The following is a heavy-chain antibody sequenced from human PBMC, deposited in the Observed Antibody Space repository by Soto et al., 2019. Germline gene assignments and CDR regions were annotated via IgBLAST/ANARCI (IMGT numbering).Heavy chain of an antibody. CDR2: IRYDGSDE. V-gene: IGHV3-33*08. CDR3: ARDGVGATTFFGFLDY. Sequence: QVQLVESGGGVVQPGGSLRLSCAASASIFKGHGMHWVRQAPGKGLEWVAIIRYDGSDEHYGDSVDGRFTISRDNSKNMLYLQMNSLRAEDTAVYYCARDGVGATTFFGFLDYWGQGTLVTVSS. J-gene: IGHJ4*02. CDR1: ASIFKGHG. D-gene: IGHD1-26*01.